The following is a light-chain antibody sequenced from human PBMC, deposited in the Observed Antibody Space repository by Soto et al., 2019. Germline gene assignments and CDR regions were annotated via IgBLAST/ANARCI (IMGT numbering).Light chain of an antibody. J-gene: IGLJ1*01. CDR2: DVS. Sequence: QSALTQPASVSGSPGQSITISCTGTSSDIGGYNYVSWYQQHPGKAPKLMIYDVSNRPSGVSNRFSGSKSGNTASLTISGLQAEDEADYYCSSYTSSIYVFGNGTKVTV. CDR1: SSDIGGYNY. V-gene: IGLV2-14*01. CDR3: SSYTSSIYV.